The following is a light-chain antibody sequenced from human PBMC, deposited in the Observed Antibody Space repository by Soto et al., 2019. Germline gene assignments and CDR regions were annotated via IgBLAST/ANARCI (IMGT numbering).Light chain of an antibody. CDR3: QQRAKWPPFT. Sequence: EIVLTQSPATLSLSPGERATLSCRASQSVSNYLAWYQQKPGQAPRLLIYDASNRASGIPARFSGSGSGTAFSLTISSLEPEDFAVYFCQQRAKWPPFTFGPGTKVGIK. CDR2: DAS. V-gene: IGKV3-11*01. J-gene: IGKJ3*01. CDR1: QSVSNY.